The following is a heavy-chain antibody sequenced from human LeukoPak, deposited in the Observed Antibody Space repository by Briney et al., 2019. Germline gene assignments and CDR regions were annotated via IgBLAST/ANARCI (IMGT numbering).Heavy chain of an antibody. Sequence: SETLSLTCTVSGGSISSYYWSWIRQPAGKGLEWIGRIYTSGSTNYNPSLKSRVTMSVDTSKNQFSLKLSSVTAADTAVYYCARVGAGLFYYYMDVWGKGTTVTVSS. CDR3: ARVGAGLFYYYMDV. D-gene: IGHD1-26*01. J-gene: IGHJ6*03. V-gene: IGHV4-4*07. CDR1: GGSISSYY. CDR2: IYTSGST.